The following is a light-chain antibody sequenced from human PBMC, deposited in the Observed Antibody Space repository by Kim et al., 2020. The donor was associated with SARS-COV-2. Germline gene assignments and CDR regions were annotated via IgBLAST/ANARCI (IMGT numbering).Light chain of an antibody. V-gene: IGLV3-21*04. CDR1: NIGSKS. CDR3: QVWDSSSDHPG. Sequence: SYELTQPPSVSVAPGKSARITCGGNNIGSKSVHWYQQKPGQAPVLVIYYDSDRPSGIPERFSGSNSGNTATLTISRVEAGDEADYYCQVWDSSSDHPGFGGGTQLTVL. CDR2: YDS. J-gene: IGLJ3*02.